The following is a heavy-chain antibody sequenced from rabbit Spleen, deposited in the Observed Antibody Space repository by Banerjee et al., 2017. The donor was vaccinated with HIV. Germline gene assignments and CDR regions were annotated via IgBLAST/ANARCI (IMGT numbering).Heavy chain of an antibody. CDR3: ARGGLVNTYTFFNL. J-gene: IGHJ4*01. CDR1: GFSFSSNA. Sequence: QSLEESGGDLVKPGASLTLTCTASGFSFSSNAMCWVRQAPGKGPEWIACIYTSSATTYYATWAKGRFTISKTSSTTVTLELNSLTAADTATYFCARGGLVNTYTFFNLWGPGTLVTVS. D-gene: IGHD8-1*01. V-gene: IGHV1S40*01. CDR2: IYTSSATT.